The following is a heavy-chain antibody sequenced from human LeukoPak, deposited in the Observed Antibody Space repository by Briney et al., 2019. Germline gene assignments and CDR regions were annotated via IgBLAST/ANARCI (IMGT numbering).Heavy chain of an antibody. CDR3: AKEVQGDSDY. CDR2: VRSETDGGTT. CDR1: GFTFSNAW. Sequence: GGSLRLSCAASGFTFSNAWMSWVRQAPGKGLEWVSRVRSETDGGTTDYAAPVQGRFTISRDDSKNTLYLQMNSLRAEDTAVYYCAKEVQGDSDYWGQGTLVTVSS. D-gene: IGHD3-16*01. V-gene: IGHV3-15*01. J-gene: IGHJ4*02.